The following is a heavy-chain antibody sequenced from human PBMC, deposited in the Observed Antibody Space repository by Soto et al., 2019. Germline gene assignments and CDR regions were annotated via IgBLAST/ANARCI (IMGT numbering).Heavy chain of an antibody. CDR2: ISYDGSNK. D-gene: IGHD6-19*01. Sequence: QVQLVESGGGVVQPGRSLRLSCAASGFTFSSYAMHWVRQAPGKGLEWVAVISYDGSNKYYADSVKGRFTISRDNSKNTLYLQMNSLRAEDMAVYYCARDQTSSGWFDYWGQGTLVTVSS. V-gene: IGHV3-30-3*01. CDR1: GFTFSSYA. CDR3: ARDQTSSGWFDY. J-gene: IGHJ4*02.